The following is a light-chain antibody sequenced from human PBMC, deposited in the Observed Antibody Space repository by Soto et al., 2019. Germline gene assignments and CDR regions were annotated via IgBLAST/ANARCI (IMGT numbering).Light chain of an antibody. Sequence: EIVMTQSPDTLSVSPGDRATLSCRASESVGTNVAWFQQRPGQAPRLLIYGASTRVAGIPARVSGSGSETEFTLTISSLQSEDFAIYHCQQWIRWTFGQGTRLELK. CDR1: ESVGTN. J-gene: IGKJ1*01. V-gene: IGKV3-15*01. CDR2: GAS. CDR3: QQWIRWT.